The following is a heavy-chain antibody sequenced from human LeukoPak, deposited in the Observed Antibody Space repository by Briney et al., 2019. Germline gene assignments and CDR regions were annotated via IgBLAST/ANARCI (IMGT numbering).Heavy chain of an antibody. V-gene: IGHV1-18*01. CDR1: GYTFSSYG. D-gene: IGHD1-26*01. CDR2: ISAYNGNT. Sequence: ASVKVSCKASGYTFSSYGISWVRQAPGQGLEWMGWISAYNGNTNYAQKFRGRVTMTTDTPTSTAYMELKSLRSDDTAVYYCARHFNAGSYDWWGQGTLVTVSS. CDR3: ARHFNAGSYDW. J-gene: IGHJ4*02.